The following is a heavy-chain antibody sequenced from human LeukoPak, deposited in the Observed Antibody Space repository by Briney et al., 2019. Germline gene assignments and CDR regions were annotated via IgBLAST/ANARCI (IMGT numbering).Heavy chain of an antibody. V-gene: IGHV3-20*04. J-gene: IGHJ3*02. Sequence: PGGSLRLSCAASGFTFDDYGTSWVRQAPGKGLEWISGINWIGGTTGYAVSVKGRFTISRDSAKNSLYLQMNSLRAEDTAFYYCARDLGYKDYVSAFDIWGQGTMVTVSS. CDR2: INWIGGTT. CDR1: GFTFDDYG. D-gene: IGHD5-24*01. CDR3: ARDLGYKDYVSAFDI.